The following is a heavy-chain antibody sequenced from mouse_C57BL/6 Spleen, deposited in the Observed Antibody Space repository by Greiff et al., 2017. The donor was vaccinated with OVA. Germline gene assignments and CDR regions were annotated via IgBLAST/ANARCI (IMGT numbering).Heavy chain of an antibody. CDR2: INYDGSST. CDR1: GFTFSDYY. J-gene: IGHJ4*01. V-gene: IGHV5-16*01. D-gene: IGHD1-1*01. Sequence: DVKLVESEGGLVQPGSSMKLSCTASGFTFSDYYMAWVRQVPEKGLEWVANINYDGSSTYYLDSLKSRFIISRDNAKNILYLQMSSLKSEDTATYYCARDPYDSSPYAMDYWGQGTSVTVSS. CDR3: ARDPYDSSPYAMDY.